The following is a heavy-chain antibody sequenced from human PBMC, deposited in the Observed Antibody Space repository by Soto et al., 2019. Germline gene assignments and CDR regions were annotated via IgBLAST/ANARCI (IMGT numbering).Heavy chain of an antibody. D-gene: IGHD3-10*01. CDR3: ARGKLWFGEYYYFDY. CDR2: INHSGST. Sequence: QVQLQQWGAGLLKPSETLSLTCAVYGGSFSGYYWSWIRQPPGKGLEWIGEINHSGSTNYNPSLKTRVTISGDASKTQFSLKLSSVTAADTAVYYCARGKLWFGEYYYFDYWGQGTLVTVSS. CDR1: GGSFSGYY. V-gene: IGHV4-34*01. J-gene: IGHJ4*02.